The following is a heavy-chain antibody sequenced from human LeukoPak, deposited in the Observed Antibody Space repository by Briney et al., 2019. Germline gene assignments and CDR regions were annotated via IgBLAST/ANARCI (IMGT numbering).Heavy chain of an antibody. V-gene: IGHV4-61*02. Sequence: PSETLSLTCTVSGGSISSGSYYWSWIRQPAGKGLEWIGRIYTSGSTNYNPSLKSRVTISVDTSKSQFSLKLSSVTAADTAVYYCASFTLSGWYSVDYWGQGTLVTVSS. J-gene: IGHJ4*02. CDR2: IYTSGST. CDR3: ASFTLSGWYSVDY. D-gene: IGHD6-19*01. CDR1: GGSISSGSYY.